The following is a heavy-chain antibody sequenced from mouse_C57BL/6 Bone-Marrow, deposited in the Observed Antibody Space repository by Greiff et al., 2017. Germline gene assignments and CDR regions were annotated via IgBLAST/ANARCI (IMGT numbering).Heavy chain of an antibody. CDR3: ARSPHLHEFAY. V-gene: IGHV1-69*01. Sequence: QVQLQQPGAELVMPGASVKLSCKASGYTFTSYWMHWVKQRPGQGLEWIGEIDPSDSYTNYNQKFKGKSTLTVDKSSSTAYMQLSSLTSEDSAVYYCARSPHLHEFAYWGQGTLVTVSA. J-gene: IGHJ3*01. CDR1: GYTFTSYW. CDR2: IDPSDSYT.